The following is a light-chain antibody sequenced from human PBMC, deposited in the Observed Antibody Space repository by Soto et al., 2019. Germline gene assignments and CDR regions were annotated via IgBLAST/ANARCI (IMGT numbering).Light chain of an antibody. J-gene: IGLJ1*01. CDR3: GSLDSSLSAYV. Sequence: QSVLTQPSSVSGAAGQGVTISCTGSSSNIGGNSVSWYQQLPGTAPKLLIYDDNKRPSGIPDRFSGSKSGTSATLGITGFQTGDEADYYCGSLDSSLSAYVFGTGTKVTVL. CDR2: DDN. V-gene: IGLV1-51*01. CDR1: SSNIGGNS.